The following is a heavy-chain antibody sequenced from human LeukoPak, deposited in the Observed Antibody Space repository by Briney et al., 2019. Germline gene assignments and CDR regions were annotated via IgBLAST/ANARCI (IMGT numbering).Heavy chain of an antibody. CDR2: INPNSGGT. CDR3: ATTGYSSGWYGMDV. CDR1: GYTFTGYY. J-gene: IGHJ6*02. Sequence: ASVTVSCKASGYTFTGYYMHWVRQAPGRGLEWMGWINPNSGGTNYAQKFQGRVTMTRDTSISTAYMELSRLRSDDTAVYYCATTGYSSGWYGMDVWGQGTTVTVSS. V-gene: IGHV1-2*02. D-gene: IGHD6-19*01.